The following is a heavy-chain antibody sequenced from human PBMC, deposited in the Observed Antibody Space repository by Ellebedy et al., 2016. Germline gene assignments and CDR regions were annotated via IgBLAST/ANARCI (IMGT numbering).Heavy chain of an antibody. CDR2: LYAGGTT. D-gene: IGHD1-14*01. CDR1: GFSVSSNY. Sequence: GESLKISCVVSGFSVSSNYLSWVRQAPGKGLEWVSVLYAGGTTFYADSVKGRFTISRDNSKNTLYLQMNRLRGEDTAVYYCARGNTIFGPEPLDYWGQGTLITVSS. CDR3: ARGNTIFGPEPLDY. V-gene: IGHV3-66*01. J-gene: IGHJ4*02.